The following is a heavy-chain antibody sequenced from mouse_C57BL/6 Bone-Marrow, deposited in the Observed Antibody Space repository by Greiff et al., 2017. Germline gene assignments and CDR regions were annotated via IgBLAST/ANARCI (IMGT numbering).Heavy chain of an antibody. CDR3: ARADWDGAFDY. Sequence: ESGPGMVKPSQSLSLTCTVTGYSITSGYDWHWIRHFPGNKLEWMGYISYSGSTNYNPSLKSRISITHDTSKNHFFLKLNSVTTEDTATYDCARADWDGAFDYWGQGTTLTVSS. V-gene: IGHV3-1*01. J-gene: IGHJ2*01. D-gene: IGHD4-1*01. CDR1: GYSITSGYD. CDR2: ISYSGST.